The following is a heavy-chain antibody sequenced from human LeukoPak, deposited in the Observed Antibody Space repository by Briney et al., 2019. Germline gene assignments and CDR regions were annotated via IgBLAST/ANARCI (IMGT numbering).Heavy chain of an antibody. CDR1: GFTFSNYR. D-gene: IGHD3-10*01. J-gene: IGHJ4*02. V-gene: IGHV3-7*01. CDR3: AKVAHYYYGSESYYFFEH. Sequence: GGSLRLSCAASGFTFSNYRMSWVRQAPGKGLEWVANIKQDGSEKYYVDSVKGRFTISRDNAKNSLYLQMNSLRVEDTAIYYCAKVAHYYYGSESYYFFEHWGQGTPVTASS. CDR2: IKQDGSEK.